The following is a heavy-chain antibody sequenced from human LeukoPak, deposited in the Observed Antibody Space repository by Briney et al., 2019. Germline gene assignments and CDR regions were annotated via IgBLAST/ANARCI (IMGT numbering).Heavy chain of an antibody. Sequence: GGSLRLSCAASGFTFSSYSMNWVRQAPGKGLEWVSSISSSSYIYYADSVKGRFTISRDNAKNSLYLQMNSLRAEDTAVYYCARDRNGLLWFGELSPDYYYYYGMDVWGQGTTVTVSS. J-gene: IGHJ6*02. CDR1: GFTFSSYS. CDR3: ARDRNGLLWFGELSPDYYYYYGMDV. D-gene: IGHD3-10*01. CDR2: ISSSSYI. V-gene: IGHV3-21*01.